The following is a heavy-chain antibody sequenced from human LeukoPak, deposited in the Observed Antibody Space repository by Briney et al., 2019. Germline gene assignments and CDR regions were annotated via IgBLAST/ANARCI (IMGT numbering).Heavy chain of an antibody. Sequence: SETLSLTCAVYGGSFSGYYWSWIRQPPGKGLEWIGEINHSGSTNYNPSLKSRVTISVDTSKNQFSLKLSSVTAADTAVYYCARHNDYGSGSYYFYNWFDPRGQGTLVTVSS. CDR1: GGSFSGYY. CDR3: ARHNDYGSGSYYFYNWFDP. V-gene: IGHV4-34*01. CDR2: INHSGST. D-gene: IGHD3-10*01. J-gene: IGHJ5*02.